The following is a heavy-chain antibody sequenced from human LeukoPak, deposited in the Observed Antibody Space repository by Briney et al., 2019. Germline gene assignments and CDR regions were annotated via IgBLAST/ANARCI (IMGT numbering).Heavy chain of an antibody. CDR2: IYHSGST. D-gene: IGHD6-19*01. V-gene: IGHV4-38-2*02. CDR3: ARDLRYSSGWGLLGGMDV. Sequence: SETLSLTCAVSGYSISSGYYWGLIRPPPGKGLERSGSIYHSGSTYYNPSLKRRVTISVETSKNHFSLKRSSVTAADTAVYYCARDLRYSSGWGLLGGMDVWGKGTTVTVPS. CDR1: GYSISSGYY. J-gene: IGHJ6*04.